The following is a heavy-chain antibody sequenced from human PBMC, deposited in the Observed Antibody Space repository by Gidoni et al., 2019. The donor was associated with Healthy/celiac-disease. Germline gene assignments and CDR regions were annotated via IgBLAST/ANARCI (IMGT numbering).Heavy chain of an antibody. CDR1: GFTFSSYS. J-gene: IGHJ3*02. Sequence: EVQLVESVGGLVKPGGSLRLSCEASGFTFSSYSINWVRQAPGKGLEWVSSISSSSSYIYYADSVKGRFTISRDNAKNSLYLQMNSLRAEDTAVYYCAREEGWYCSSTSCPYEDAFDIWGQGTMVTVSS. CDR2: ISSSSSYI. CDR3: AREEGWYCSSTSCPYEDAFDI. V-gene: IGHV3-21*01. D-gene: IGHD2-2*01.